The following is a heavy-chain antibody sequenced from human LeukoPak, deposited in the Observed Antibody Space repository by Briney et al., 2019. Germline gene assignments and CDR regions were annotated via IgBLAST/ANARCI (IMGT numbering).Heavy chain of an antibody. Sequence: GGSLRLSCAVSGITLSNYGMSWVRQAPGKGLEWVAGISGSGGGTNYADSVKGRFTNSRDNPKNTLFLQMNNLRAEDTAVYFCAKRGVVIRVILVGFHKEAYYFDSWGQGALVTVSS. CDR1: GITLSNYG. V-gene: IGHV3-23*01. J-gene: IGHJ4*02. D-gene: IGHD3-22*01. CDR3: AKRGVVIRVILVGFHKEAYYFDS. CDR2: ISGSGGGT.